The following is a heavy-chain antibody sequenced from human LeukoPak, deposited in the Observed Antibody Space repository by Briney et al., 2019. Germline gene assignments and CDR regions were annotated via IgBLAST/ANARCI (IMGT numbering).Heavy chain of an antibody. D-gene: IGHD6-19*01. CDR1: GFTFSNAW. Sequence: GGSLRLSCAASGFTFSNAWMSWVRQAPGKGLEWVGRIKSKTDGGTTDYAAPVRGRFTISRDDSKNTLNLQIHSLKTEDTAVYYCTTESSGWYWDSWGQGTLVTVSS. CDR2: IKSKTDGGTT. V-gene: IGHV3-15*01. CDR3: TTESSGWYWDS. J-gene: IGHJ4*02.